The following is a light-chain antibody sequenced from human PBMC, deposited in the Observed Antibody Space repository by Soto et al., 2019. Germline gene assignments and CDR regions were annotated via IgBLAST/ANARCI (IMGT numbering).Light chain of an antibody. CDR1: SSDVGGYNY. CDR3: SSYTSRGTYV. Sequence: QSVLTQPASVSGSPGQSITISCTGTSSDVGGYNYVSWYQQHPGKAPKLIIYEVSYRPSGISNRFSGSKSGNTASLTISGLQAEDEADYYCSSYTSRGTYVFGTGTKVTLL. CDR2: EVS. V-gene: IGLV2-14*01. J-gene: IGLJ1*01.